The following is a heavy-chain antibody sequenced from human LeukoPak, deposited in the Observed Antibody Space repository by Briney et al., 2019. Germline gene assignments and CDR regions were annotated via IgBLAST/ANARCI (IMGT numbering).Heavy chain of an antibody. Sequence: GGSLRLSCAASGFTFSSYAMSWVRQAPGKGLEWVSAISGIGGSTYYADSVKGRFTIPRDNSKNTLYLQMNSLRAEDTAVYYCAKDSSPRYYDYVWGSPYYFDYWGQGTLVTVSS. CDR1: GFTFSSYA. V-gene: IGHV3-23*01. CDR3: AKDSSPRYYDYVWGSPYYFDY. J-gene: IGHJ4*02. D-gene: IGHD3-16*01. CDR2: ISGIGGST.